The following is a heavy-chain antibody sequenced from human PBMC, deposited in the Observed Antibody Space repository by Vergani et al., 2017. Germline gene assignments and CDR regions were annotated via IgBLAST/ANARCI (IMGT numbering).Heavy chain of an antibody. CDR3: TRAQRGYSYGYSDY. CDR2: IRSKAYGGTT. J-gene: IGHJ4*02. CDR1: GFSFSSHA. V-gene: IGHV3-49*04. D-gene: IGHD5-18*01. Sequence: VQLAESGGGRVQPGRSLRLSCAASGFSFSSHAIHWVRQAPGKGLEWVGFIRSKAYGGTTEYAASVKGRFTISRDDSKSIAYLQMNSLKTEDTAVYYCTRAQRGYSYGYSDYWGQGTLVTVSS.